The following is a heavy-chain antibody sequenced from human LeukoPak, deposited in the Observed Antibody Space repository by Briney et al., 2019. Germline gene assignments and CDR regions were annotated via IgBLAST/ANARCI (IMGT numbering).Heavy chain of an antibody. CDR3: ARLEGYYDSSGYYFVY. Sequence: PSETLSLTCTVSGGSISSSSYYWGWIRQPPGKGLEWIGSIYYSGSTYYNPSLKSRLTISVDTSKNQFSLKLSSVTAADTAVYYCARLEGYYDSSGYYFVYWGQGTLVTVSS. D-gene: IGHD3-22*01. CDR2: IYYSGST. V-gene: IGHV4-39*01. J-gene: IGHJ4*02. CDR1: GGSISSSSYY.